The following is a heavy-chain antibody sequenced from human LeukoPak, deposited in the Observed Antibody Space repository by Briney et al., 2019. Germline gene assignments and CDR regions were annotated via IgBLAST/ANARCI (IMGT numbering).Heavy chain of an antibody. V-gene: IGHV4-59*08. CDR2: ICYSGST. CDR3: ARYTSGLDY. J-gene: IGHJ4*02. D-gene: IGHD6-19*01. CDR1: GGSISNYC. Sequence: SETLSLTCTVSGGSISNYCWSWIRQPPGEGLEWIGYICYSGSTNYNPSLKSRVTISEDTSKNQVSLKVSYMTAADTAIYYCARYTSGLDYWGQGTLVTVSS.